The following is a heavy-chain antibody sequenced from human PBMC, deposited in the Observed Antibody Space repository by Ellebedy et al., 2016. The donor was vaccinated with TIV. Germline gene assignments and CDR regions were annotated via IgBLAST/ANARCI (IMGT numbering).Heavy chain of an antibody. CDR1: GGSISRDY. V-gene: IGHV4-59*01. J-gene: IGHJ4*02. Sequence: SETLSLTXTVSGGSISRDYWSWIRQSPGKGLEWIGYIYYSGSTNYNPSLKSRVTISVDTSKNQFSLRVSSVTAADTAVYYCARDWGRASVLWGQGTLVTVSS. CDR3: ARDWGRASVL. D-gene: IGHD3-16*01. CDR2: IYYSGST.